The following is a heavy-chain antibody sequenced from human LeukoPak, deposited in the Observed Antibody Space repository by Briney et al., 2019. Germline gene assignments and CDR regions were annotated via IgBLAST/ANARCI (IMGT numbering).Heavy chain of an antibody. Sequence: GGALRLSCAASGFTFRSYGRHWVRQAPGKGLEWVAFIRYDGSNKYYADSVKGRFTIYRDNYKNTLYLQMNSLRAEDTAVYYCAKDPRKMILRPPGYFDYWGQGTLVTVSS. CDR1: GFTFRSYG. V-gene: IGHV3-30*02. D-gene: IGHD1-26*01. J-gene: IGHJ4*02. CDR3: AKDPRKMILRPPGYFDY. CDR2: IRYDGSNK.